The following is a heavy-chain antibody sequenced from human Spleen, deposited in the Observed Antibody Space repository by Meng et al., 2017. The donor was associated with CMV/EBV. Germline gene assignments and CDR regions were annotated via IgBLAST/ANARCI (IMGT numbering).Heavy chain of an antibody. CDR3: ARANTMIAHDAFDI. V-gene: IGHV1-69*02. Sequence: SVKVSCKASGGTSSSYTISWVRQAPGQGLEWMGRIIPILGIANYAQKFQGRVTITADKSTSTAYMELSSLRSEDTAVYYCARANTMIAHDAFDIWGQGTMVTVSS. CDR1: GGTSSSYT. D-gene: IGHD3-22*01. CDR2: IIPILGIA. J-gene: IGHJ3*02.